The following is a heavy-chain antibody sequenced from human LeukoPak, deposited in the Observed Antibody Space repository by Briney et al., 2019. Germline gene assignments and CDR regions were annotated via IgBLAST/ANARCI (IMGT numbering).Heavy chain of an antibody. V-gene: IGHV3-7*01. D-gene: IGHD3-22*01. J-gene: IGHJ4*02. CDR3: AKGSAYYDSSGYIFDY. CDR1: GFTFSSHW. Sequence: GGSLRLSCAASGFTFSSHWMSWVRQAPGKGPEWVANIKQDGTEIYYVDSVKGRFTISRDNAKNSLYLQMNSLRAEDTAVYYCAKGSAYYDSSGYIFDYWGQGTLVTVSS. CDR2: IKQDGTEI.